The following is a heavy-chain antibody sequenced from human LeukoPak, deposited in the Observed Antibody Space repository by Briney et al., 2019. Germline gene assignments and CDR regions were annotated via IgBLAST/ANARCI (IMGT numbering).Heavy chain of an antibody. Sequence: GGSLRLSCAASEFTFSSYAMSWVRQAPGKGLEGVSAISDSGGSTYYADSVKGRLTVSRDNSKNTMYLQMNRLTAEDTAVYYCAKDRRACSSSSCYYRFDYWGQGTLVTVSS. J-gene: IGHJ4*02. CDR2: ISDSGGST. D-gene: IGHD2-2*01. CDR1: EFTFSSYA. V-gene: IGHV3-23*01. CDR3: AKDRRACSSSSCYYRFDY.